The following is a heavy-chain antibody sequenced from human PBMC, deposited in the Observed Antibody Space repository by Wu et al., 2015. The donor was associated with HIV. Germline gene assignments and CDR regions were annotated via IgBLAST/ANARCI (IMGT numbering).Heavy chain of an antibody. V-gene: IGHV1-2*02. J-gene: IGHJ4*01. CDR1: GYSLSDYY. Sequence: QVQLVQSGAEVKKPGASVKVSCKASGYSLSDYYIHWVRQAPGQGLEWMAWINPNSGDTNYAQNFQGRVTVTRDTSIRTAYMELRRLRSDDTAVYYCAREPRAAPPNHGDFDYLDYWGRGTLVTVSS. CDR2: INPNSGDT. D-gene: IGHD4-17*01. CDR3: AREPRAAPPNHGDFDYLDY.